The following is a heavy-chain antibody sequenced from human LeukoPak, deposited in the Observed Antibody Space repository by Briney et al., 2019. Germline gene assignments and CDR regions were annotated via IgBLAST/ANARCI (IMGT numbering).Heavy chain of an antibody. CDR3: ARKGVAGTSTDFDY. CDR2: ISSSGNTK. J-gene: IGHJ4*02. Sequence: GGSLRLSCAASGFTFSRYTMNWVRQAPGKGLEWVSYISSSGNTKYYADSVRGRFTISRDNAKNSLYLQMNSLRAEDTAVYYCARKGVAGTSTDFDYWGQGTLVTVSS. V-gene: IGHV3-48*04. D-gene: IGHD1-7*01. CDR1: GFTFSRYT.